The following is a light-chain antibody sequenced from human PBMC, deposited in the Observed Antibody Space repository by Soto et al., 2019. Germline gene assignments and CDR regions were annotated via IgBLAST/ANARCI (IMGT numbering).Light chain of an antibody. Sequence: EIVLTQSPGTLSLSPGERATLSCRASQTVNNNYLAWYQQKPGQAPRLFIYGASTRATGIPDRFSGSGSGTDFTLTISRLEPEDFAVSYCQQYGSSRTFGHGTTVAIK. CDR1: QTVNNNY. J-gene: IGKJ1*01. CDR2: GAS. V-gene: IGKV3-20*01. CDR3: QQYGSSRT.